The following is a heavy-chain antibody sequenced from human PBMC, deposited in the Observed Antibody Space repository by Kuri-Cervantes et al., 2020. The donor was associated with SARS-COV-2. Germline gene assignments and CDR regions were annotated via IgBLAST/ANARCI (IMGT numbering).Heavy chain of an antibody. CDR1: GYTFSDYY. CDR3: ATAYCGGDCYSRADAFDI. V-gene: IGHV1-46*01. Sequence: ASVKVSCKASGYTFSDYYMHWVRQAPGQGLEWVGVTNPSGGGTTYAQKFQGRVAMTRDTSTNTVFMELSSLRSDDTAVYYCATAYCGGDCYSRADAFDIWGQGTMFTVSS. CDR2: TNPSGGGT. D-gene: IGHD2-21*01. J-gene: IGHJ3*02.